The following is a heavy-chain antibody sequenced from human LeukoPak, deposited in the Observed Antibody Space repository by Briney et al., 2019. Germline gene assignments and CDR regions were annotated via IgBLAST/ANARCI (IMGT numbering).Heavy chain of an antibody. Sequence: ASVKVSCKASGYTFSRYGMHWVRQAPGQRLEWMGWINAGNENTRYSQKFQGRVSITRDTSASTAYMELSSLTSEDTAVYYCARDLYGDYFDYWGQGTLVTVSS. V-gene: IGHV1-3*01. CDR2: INAGNENT. D-gene: IGHD3-16*01. CDR1: GYTFSRYG. J-gene: IGHJ4*02. CDR3: ARDLYGDYFDY.